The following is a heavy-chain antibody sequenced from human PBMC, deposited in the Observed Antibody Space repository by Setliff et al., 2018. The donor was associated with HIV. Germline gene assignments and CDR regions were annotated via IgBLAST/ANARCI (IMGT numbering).Heavy chain of an antibody. CDR1: GGSISSYY. V-gene: IGHV4-4*08. Sequence: SETLSLTCTVSGGSISSYYWSWIRQPPGKGLEWIGHIYIGSTNYNPSLKSRVTISADTSKNQFSLKLSSVTAADTAVYYCARTYSSSWYSSHLWVDYWGQGTPVTVSS. J-gene: IGHJ4*02. CDR2: IYIGST. D-gene: IGHD6-13*01. CDR3: ARTYSSSWYSSHLWVDY.